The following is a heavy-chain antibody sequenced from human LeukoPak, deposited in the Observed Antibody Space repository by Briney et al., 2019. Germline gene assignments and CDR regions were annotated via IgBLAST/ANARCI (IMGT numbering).Heavy chain of an antibody. CDR3: ARDRSGSSSSPTFDY. J-gene: IGHJ4*02. D-gene: IGHD6-6*01. CDR1: GGSISSYY. Sequence: SETLSFTCTVSGGSISSYYWSWIRQPPGKGLEWIGYIYYSGSTNYNPSLKSRVTISVDTSKNQFSLKLSSVTAADTAVYYCARDRSGSSSSPTFDYWGQGTLVTVSS. V-gene: IGHV4-59*01. CDR2: IYYSGST.